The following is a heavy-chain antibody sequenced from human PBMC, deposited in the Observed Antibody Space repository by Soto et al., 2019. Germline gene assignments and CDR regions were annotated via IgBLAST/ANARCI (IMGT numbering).Heavy chain of an antibody. D-gene: IGHD3-3*01. V-gene: IGHV3-33*01. Sequence: QVQLVESGGGVVQPGRSLRLSCVASGFTFNSYGMHWVRQAPGKGLEWVALIWFDGSNKYYVDSVKGRFTISRDNSKNTLYLHMNSLRADDTAVYYCAREWSGYYSNWYFDLWGRGTLVTVSS. CDR1: GFTFNSYG. CDR3: AREWSGYYSNWYFDL. CDR2: IWFDGSNK. J-gene: IGHJ2*01.